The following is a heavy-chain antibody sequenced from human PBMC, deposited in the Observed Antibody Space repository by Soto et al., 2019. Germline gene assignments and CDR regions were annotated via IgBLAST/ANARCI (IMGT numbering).Heavy chain of an antibody. CDR2: IVPIFGTA. V-gene: IGHV1-69*13. D-gene: IGHD2-2*01. CDR1: GGTFSSYA. J-gene: IGHJ5*02. CDR3: ARSRGSSTRGNWFDP. Sequence: SVKVSCKASGGTFSSYAISWVRQAPGQGLEWMGGIVPIFGTANYAQKFQGRVTITADESTSTAYMELSSLRSEDTAVYYCARSRGSSTRGNWFDPRGQGTLVTVSS.